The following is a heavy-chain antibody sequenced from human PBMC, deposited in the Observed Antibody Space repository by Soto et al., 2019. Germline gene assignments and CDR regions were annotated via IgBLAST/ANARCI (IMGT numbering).Heavy chain of an antibody. J-gene: IGHJ5*02. D-gene: IGHD2-15*01. CDR1: GFSLRTNGAG. CDR2: LYWDDNK. Sequence: QITLKESGPTLVKPTQTLTLTCTFSGFSLRTNGAGVGWIRQPPEKALEWLELLYWDDNKLYSPSLMIRLTISKHTSNNQVVLTMSNMAPVDTATYYFVSCSFPNGFVPCGQGILVIVSS. CDR3: VSCSFPNGFVP. V-gene: IGHV2-5*02.